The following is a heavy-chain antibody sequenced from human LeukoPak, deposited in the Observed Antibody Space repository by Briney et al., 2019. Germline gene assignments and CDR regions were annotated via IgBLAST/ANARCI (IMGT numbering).Heavy chain of an antibody. CDR3: TKGLWTGSQRLFDS. J-gene: IGHJ4*02. CDR1: GFSFSSCA. D-gene: IGHD3-10*02. Sequence: GGSLRLSCAASGFSFSSCAMGWVRQAPGKGPECLSAISCNGDSTYYAPSVKGRFTISRDNSKDIVYVQMNSLGAEDTAVYYCTKGLWTGSQRLFDSWGQGALVTVSS. CDR2: ISCNGDST. V-gene: IGHV3-23*01.